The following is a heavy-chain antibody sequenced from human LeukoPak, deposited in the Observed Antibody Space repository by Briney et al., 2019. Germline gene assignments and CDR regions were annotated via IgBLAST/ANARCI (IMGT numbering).Heavy chain of an antibody. D-gene: IGHD3-10*01. CDR3: ARELYYYGSGSYSTYNWFDP. CDR2: IYYSGST. Sequence: SETPSLTCTVSGGSISSYYWSWIRQPPGKGLEWIGYIYYSGSTNYNPSLKSRVTISVDTSKNQFSLKLSSVTAADTAVYYCARELYYYGSGSYSTYNWFDPWGQGTLVTVSS. CDR1: GGSISSYY. J-gene: IGHJ5*02. V-gene: IGHV4-59*01.